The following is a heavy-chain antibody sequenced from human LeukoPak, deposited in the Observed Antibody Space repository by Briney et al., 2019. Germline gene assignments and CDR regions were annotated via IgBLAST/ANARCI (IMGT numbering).Heavy chain of an antibody. J-gene: IGHJ5*02. V-gene: IGHV4-31*03. CDR2: IYYSGST. CDR1: GGSISSGGYY. Sequence: PSETLSLTCTVSGGSISSGGYYWSWIRQHPGKGLEWIGYIYYSGSTYYNPSLKSRVTISVDTSKNQFSLKLSSVTAADTAVYYCARTTFRGIQKYYDFWSGYYQDPPAPAFWFDPWGQGTLVTVSS. D-gene: IGHD3-3*01. CDR3: ARTTFRGIQKYYDFWSGYYQDPPAPAFWFDP.